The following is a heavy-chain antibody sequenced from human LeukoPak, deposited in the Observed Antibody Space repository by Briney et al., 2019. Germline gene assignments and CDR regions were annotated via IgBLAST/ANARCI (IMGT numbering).Heavy chain of an antibody. CDR3: ARQAAVAGLIDY. CDR2: IYFSVST. D-gene: IGHD6-19*01. J-gene: IGHJ4*02. Sequence: ASETLSLTCTVSGGSISSYYWSWIRQPPGKGLEWIGYIYFSVSTNYSPSLKSRVTISVDTSKNQFSLKLSSVTAADTAVYYCARQAAVAGLIDYWGQGTLVTVSS. V-gene: IGHV4-59*08. CDR1: GGSISSYY.